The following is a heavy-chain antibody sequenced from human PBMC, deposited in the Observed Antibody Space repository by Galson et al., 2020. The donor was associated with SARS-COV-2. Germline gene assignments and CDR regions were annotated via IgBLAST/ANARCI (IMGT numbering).Heavy chain of an antibody. Sequence: TGGSLRLSCAASGFTFSSYSMNWVRQAPGKGLEWVSSISSSSSYIYYADSVKGRFTISRDNGKNSLYLQMNSPRAEDTAVYYCARVSGAWYYYDSSGYADYWGQGTLVTVSS. J-gene: IGHJ4*02. CDR1: GFTFSSYS. D-gene: IGHD3-22*01. CDR2: ISSSSSYI. CDR3: ARVSGAWYYYDSSGYADY. V-gene: IGHV3-21*01.